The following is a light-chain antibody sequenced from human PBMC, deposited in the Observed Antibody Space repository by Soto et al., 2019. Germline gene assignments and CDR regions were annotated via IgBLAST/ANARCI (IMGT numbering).Light chain of an antibody. CDR3: QKYGSAFT. J-gene: IGKJ3*01. Sequence: EIVLTQSPGTLSLSPGERATLSCRASQSVSSNYLAWYQHKPGQGPRLLIYAASRRATGIPDRFSGSGSGTDFTLTISRLEPEGFALYYCQKYGSAFTFGPGTKVDIK. CDR2: AAS. CDR1: QSVSSNY. V-gene: IGKV3-20*01.